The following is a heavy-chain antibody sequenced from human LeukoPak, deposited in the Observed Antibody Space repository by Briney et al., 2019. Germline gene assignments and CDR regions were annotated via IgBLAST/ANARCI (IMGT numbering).Heavy chain of an antibody. CDR2: IYYSGST. V-gene: IGHV4-31*03. Sequence: SETLSLTCTVSGGSISSGGYHWSWIRQHPGKGLEWIGYIYYSGSTYYNPSLKGRVTISVDTSKNQFSLKLSSVTAADTAVYYCARRVVVVAATLIDPWGQGTLVTVSS. CDR1: GGSISSGGYH. D-gene: IGHD2-15*01. CDR3: ARRVVVVAATLIDP. J-gene: IGHJ5*02.